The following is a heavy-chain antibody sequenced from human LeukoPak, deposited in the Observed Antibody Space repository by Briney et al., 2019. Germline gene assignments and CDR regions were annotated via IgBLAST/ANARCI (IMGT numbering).Heavy chain of an antibody. D-gene: IGHD6-13*01. CDR1: GGSISSYY. CDR3: ASQNKTLAAAGDYYYYGMDV. V-gene: IGHV4-59*04. Sequence: SETLSLTCTVSGGSISSYYWSWIRQPPGKGLEWIGYIYYSGSTYYNPSLKSRVTISVDTSKNQFSLKLSSVTAADTAVYYCASQNKTLAAAGDYYYYGMDVWGQGTTVTVSS. CDR2: IYYSGST. J-gene: IGHJ6*02.